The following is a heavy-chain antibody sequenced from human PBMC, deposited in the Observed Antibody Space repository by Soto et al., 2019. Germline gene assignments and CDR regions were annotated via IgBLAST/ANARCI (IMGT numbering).Heavy chain of an antibody. D-gene: IGHD4-4*01. CDR2: IYYSGST. CDR1: GGSISSGGYY. V-gene: IGHV4-31*03. CDR3: ARAYSNYFDY. Sequence: SETLSLTCTVSGGSISSGGYYWSWIRQHPGKGLEWIGYIYYSGSTYYNPSLKSRVTISVDTSKNQFSLKLSSVTAAGTAVYYCARAYSNYFDYWGQGTLVTVSS. J-gene: IGHJ4*02.